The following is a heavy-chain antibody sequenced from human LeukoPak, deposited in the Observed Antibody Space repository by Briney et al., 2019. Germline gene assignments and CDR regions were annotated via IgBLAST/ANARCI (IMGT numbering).Heavy chain of an antibody. Sequence: GGSLRLSCAASGFVFSKNGMHWVRQAPGKGPEWVAFIRHDETEKRYADSVKGRFTISRDDSKNTLSLQMTSLRFDDTALYYCAKFSYGDYVAWGPGTLVTVSS. CDR3: AKFSYGDYVA. CDR1: GFVFSKNG. D-gene: IGHD4-17*01. J-gene: IGHJ5*02. V-gene: IGHV3-30*02. CDR2: IRHDETEK.